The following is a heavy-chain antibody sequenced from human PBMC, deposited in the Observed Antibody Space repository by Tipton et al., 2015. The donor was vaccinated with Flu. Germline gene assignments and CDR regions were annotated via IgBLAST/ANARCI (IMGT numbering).Heavy chain of an antibody. J-gene: IGHJ5*02. CDR2: IYTSGST. D-gene: IGHD4-17*01. Sequence: TLSLTCTVSGGSISSGSYYWSWIRQPAGKGLEWIGRIYTSGSTNYNPSLKSRVTISVDTSKNQFSLKLSSVTAADTAVYYCARDRVGDYSGFDPWGHGTLVTVSS. V-gene: IGHV4-61*02. CDR1: GGSISSGSYY. CDR3: ARDRVGDYSGFDP.